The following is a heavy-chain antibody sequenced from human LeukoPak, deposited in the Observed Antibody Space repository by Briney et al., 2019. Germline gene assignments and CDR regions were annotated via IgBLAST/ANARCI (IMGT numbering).Heavy chain of an antibody. J-gene: IGHJ4*02. CDR3: ASGVRGVIIPTSFDY. D-gene: IGHD3-10*01. CDR1: GGTLSSYA. CDR2: IIPIFGTA. V-gene: IGHV1-69*13. Sequence: GASVKLSCKASGGTLSSYAISWVRQAPGQGLKWMGGIIPIFGTANYAQKFRGRVTITADESTSTAYMELSSLRSEDTAVYYCASGVRGVIIPTSFDYWGQGTLVTVSS.